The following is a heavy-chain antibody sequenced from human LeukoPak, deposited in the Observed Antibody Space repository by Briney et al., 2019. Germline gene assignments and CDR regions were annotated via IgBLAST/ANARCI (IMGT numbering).Heavy chain of an antibody. V-gene: IGHV3-21*01. Sequence: PGGSLRLSCAASGFTFSSYSMNWVRQAPGKGLEWVSSISSSSSYIYYADSVKGRFTISRDNAKNSLYLQMNSLRAEDTAVYYCARDQSQSYSSGWYYFDYWGQGTLVTVSS. D-gene: IGHD6-19*01. J-gene: IGHJ4*02. CDR3: ARDQSQSYSSGWYYFDY. CDR2: ISSSSSYI. CDR1: GFTFSSYS.